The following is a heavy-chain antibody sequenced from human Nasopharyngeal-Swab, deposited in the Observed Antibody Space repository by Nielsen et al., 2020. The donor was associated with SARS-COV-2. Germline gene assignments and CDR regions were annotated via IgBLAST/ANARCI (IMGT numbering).Heavy chain of an antibody. Sequence: ASVKVSCKASGYTFTSYAMHWVRQAPGQRLEWMGWINAGNGNTKYSQKFQGRVTITRDTSASTAYMELGSLRSEDTAVYYCARGLASFGVVTKLDYWGQGTLVTVSS. CDR3: ARGLASFGVVTKLDY. CDR2: INAGNGNT. J-gene: IGHJ4*02. CDR1: GYTFTSYA. V-gene: IGHV1-3*01. D-gene: IGHD3-3*01.